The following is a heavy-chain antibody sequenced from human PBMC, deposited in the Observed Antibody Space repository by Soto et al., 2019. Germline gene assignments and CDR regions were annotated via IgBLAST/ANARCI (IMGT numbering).Heavy chain of an antibody. CDR2: IIPIFGTA. V-gene: IGHV1-69*12. D-gene: IGHD2-15*01. CDR1: GGTFSTYA. CDR3: ARDEMVVATGSRTWHYYYGMDV. J-gene: IGHJ6*02. Sequence: QVQLVQSGAEVKKPGSSVKVSCKSSGGTFSTYAISWVRQAPGQGLEWMGGIIPIFGTANYAQKFQGRVTITADESTNTAYMELISLRSGDTAVYYCARDEMVVATGSRTWHYYYGMDVWGQGTTVTVSS.